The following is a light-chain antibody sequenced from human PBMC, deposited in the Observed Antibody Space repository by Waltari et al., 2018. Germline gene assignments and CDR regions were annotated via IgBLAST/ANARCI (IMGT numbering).Light chain of an antibody. CDR2: GAS. V-gene: IGKV3-15*01. Sequence: ELVMTQSPATLSVSPGERATLSCRASQSVSSNLAWYQQKPGQAPRLLIYGASTRATGIPARFSGSGSGTEFTLTISSLQSEDFAVYYCQQYNNWPPVTFGPGTKVDIK. CDR1: QSVSSN. J-gene: IGKJ3*01. CDR3: QQYNNWPPVT.